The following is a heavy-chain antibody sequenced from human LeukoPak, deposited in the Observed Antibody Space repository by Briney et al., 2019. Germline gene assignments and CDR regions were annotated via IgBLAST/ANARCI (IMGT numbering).Heavy chain of an antibody. Sequence: SETLSLTCTVSGGSISSYYWSWIRQPPGKGLEWIGYIYYSGSTNYNPSLKSRVTISVDTSKNQFSLKLSSVTAADTAVYYCARDRYGYYGMDXXXQGTTVTVSS. CDR1: GGSISSYY. D-gene: IGHD1-1*01. CDR2: IYYSGST. CDR3: ARDRYGYYGMDX. J-gene: IGHJ6*01. V-gene: IGHV4-59*01.